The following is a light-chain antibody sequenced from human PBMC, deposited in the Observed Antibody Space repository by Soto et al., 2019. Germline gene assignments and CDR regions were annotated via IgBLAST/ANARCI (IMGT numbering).Light chain of an antibody. V-gene: IGLV2-14*01. CDR3: SSYTRSSTYV. Sequence: HSARTQPASGSGSPGQSSTISCTGNSSDVGGYNYVSWYRQHPGRAPKLMIYDVSNRPSGVSNRFSGSKSGNTASLTISGLQAEDEADYYCSSYTRSSTYVFGTGTKVTVL. CDR1: SSDVGGYNY. J-gene: IGLJ1*01. CDR2: DVS.